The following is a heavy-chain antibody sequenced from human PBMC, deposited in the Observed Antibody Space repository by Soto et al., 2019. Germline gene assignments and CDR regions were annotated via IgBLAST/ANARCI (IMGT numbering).Heavy chain of an antibody. CDR1: GYTFTSYG. V-gene: IGHV1-18*01. D-gene: IGHD3-22*01. CDR2: ISAYNGNT. CDR3: ARGPLYYYDSSGYYFPEYFQH. J-gene: IGHJ1*01. Sequence: QVQLVQSGAEVKKPGASVKVSCKASGYTFTSYGISWVRQAPGQGLEWMGWISAYNGNTNYAQKLQGRVTMTTDTSTSTAYMELRGLRSDDTAVYYCARGPLYYYDSSGYYFPEYFQHWGQGTLVTVSS.